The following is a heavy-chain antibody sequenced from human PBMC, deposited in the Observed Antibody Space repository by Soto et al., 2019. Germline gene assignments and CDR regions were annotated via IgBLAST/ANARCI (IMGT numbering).Heavy chain of an antibody. J-gene: IGHJ6*02. D-gene: IGHD2-2*01. CDR3: ARGSPPTYCSSTSCPSYGMDV. CDR2: IGTAGDT. CDR1: GFTFSSYD. Sequence: EVQLVESGGGLVQPGGSLRLSCAASGFTFSSYDMHWVRQATGKGLEWVSAIGTAGDTYYPGSVKGRFTISRENAKNSLYLQMNSLRAGDTAVYYCARGSPPTYCSSTSCPSYGMDVWGQGTTVTVSS. V-gene: IGHV3-13*01.